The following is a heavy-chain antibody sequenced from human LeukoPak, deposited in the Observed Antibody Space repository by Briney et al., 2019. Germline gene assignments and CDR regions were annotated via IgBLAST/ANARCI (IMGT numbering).Heavy chain of an antibody. CDR1: GFTFSDHY. CDR2: TKNKANNYNT. D-gene: IGHD3-9*01. Sequence: GGSLRLXCAASGFTFSDHYMDWVRQAPGKGLEWVGRTKNKANNYNTEYAASVKGRFTISRDDSKNSLYLQMNSLKTEDTAVYYCARVARFDSIDYWGQGTLVTDSS. CDR3: ARVARFDSIDY. J-gene: IGHJ4*02. V-gene: IGHV3-72*01.